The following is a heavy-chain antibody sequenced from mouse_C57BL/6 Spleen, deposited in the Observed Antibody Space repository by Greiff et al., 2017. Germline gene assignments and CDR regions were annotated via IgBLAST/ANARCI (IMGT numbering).Heavy chain of an antibody. Sequence: EVKLVESGGGLVQPGGSLKLSCAASGFTFSDYYMYWVRQTPEKRLEWVAYISNGGGSTYYPDTVKGRFTISRDNAKNTLYLQMSRLKSEDTAMYYCERHRGYLDYWGQGATLTVSS. CDR3: ERHRGYLDY. V-gene: IGHV5-12*01. CDR2: ISNGGGST. CDR1: GFTFSDYY. J-gene: IGHJ2*01.